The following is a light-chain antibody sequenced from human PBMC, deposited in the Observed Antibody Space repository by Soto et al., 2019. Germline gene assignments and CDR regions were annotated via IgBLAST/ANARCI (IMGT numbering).Light chain of an antibody. J-gene: IGKJ1*01. CDR2: DAS. V-gene: IGKV1-5*01. Sequence: DIQMTQSPSTLSASVGDRVTITCRASQSISSWLAWYQQKPGKAPKLVIYDASSLESGVPSRFSGSGSGTEFTLTISNLQPDDFATYFCQQYNSLWTFGQGTKVDI. CDR1: QSISSW. CDR3: QQYNSLWT.